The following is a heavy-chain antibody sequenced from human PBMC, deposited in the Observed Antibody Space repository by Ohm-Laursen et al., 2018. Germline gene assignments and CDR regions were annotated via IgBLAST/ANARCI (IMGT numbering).Heavy chain of an antibody. D-gene: IGHD3-22*01. CDR3: ARHLPDFGYGLDY. J-gene: IGHJ4*02. V-gene: IGHV3-7*01. CDR1: GFTFSSYW. CDR2: IKQDGSEK. Sequence: GSLRLSCTASGFTFSSYWMSWVRQAPGKGLEWVANIKQDGSEKYYVDSVKGRFTISRDSSRNSLNLHMSSLRAEDTAVYFCARHLPDFGYGLDYWGQGTLLTVSS.